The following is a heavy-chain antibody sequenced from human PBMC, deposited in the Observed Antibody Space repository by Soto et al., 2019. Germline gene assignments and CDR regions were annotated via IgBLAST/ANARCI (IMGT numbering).Heavy chain of an antibody. V-gene: IGHV3-11*01. D-gene: IGHD6-13*01. Sequence: LSLSCAASGFTFSDYYMSWIRQAPGKGLEWVSYISSSGSTIYYADSVKGRFTISRDNAKNSLYLQMNSLRAEDTAVYYCARSPSGAAARKRSYFDYWGQGTLVTVSS. CDR1: GFTFSDYY. J-gene: IGHJ4*02. CDR3: ARSPSGAAARKRSYFDY. CDR2: ISSSGSTI.